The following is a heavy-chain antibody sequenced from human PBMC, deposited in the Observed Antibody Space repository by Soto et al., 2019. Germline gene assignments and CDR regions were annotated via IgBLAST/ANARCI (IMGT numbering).Heavy chain of an antibody. CDR1: GLIFSDAW. D-gene: IGHD1-1*01. CDR2: IKNGGAT. J-gene: IGHJ6*02. Sequence: EVQVVESGGGLVKPGDSLRLSCVVSGLIFSDAWVSWVRQAPGKGLEWLGRIKNGGATDYPAPVKGRFSISRDDSKNTLYLQMNSRKTEDTGLYYCSWNADVYHGMSVWGQGTTVTVSS. CDR3: SWNADVYHGMSV. V-gene: IGHV3-15*01.